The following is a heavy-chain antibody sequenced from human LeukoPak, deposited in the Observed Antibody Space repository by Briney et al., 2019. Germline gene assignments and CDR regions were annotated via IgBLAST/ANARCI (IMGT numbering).Heavy chain of an antibody. CDR3: ARASLDILTGYYTPLYFDY. Sequence: SETLSLTCTVSGGSISSGSYYWSWIRQPAGKGLEWIGRIYTSGSTNYNPSLKSRVTISVDTSKNQFSLKLSSVTAADTAVYYCARASLDILTGYYTPLYFDYWGQGTLVTVSS. CDR2: IYTSGST. CDR1: GGSISSGSYY. J-gene: IGHJ4*02. D-gene: IGHD3-9*01. V-gene: IGHV4-61*02.